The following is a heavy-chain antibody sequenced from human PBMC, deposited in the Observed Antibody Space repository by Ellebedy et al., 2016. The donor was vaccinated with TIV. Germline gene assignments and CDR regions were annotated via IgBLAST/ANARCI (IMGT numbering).Heavy chain of an antibody. CDR2: VTPFKGDT. CDR3: ARSDCGGDCSFDL. V-gene: IGHV1-45*02. D-gene: IGHD2-21*02. J-gene: IGHJ5*02. Sequence: SVKVSCKASGDTFTYRYLHWVRRAPGQALEWMGWVTPFKGDTNHSNKFHDILTFTRDRSMSTAYMELTGLRNEDTATYYCARSDCGGDCSFDLWGQGTPVTVSS. CDR1: GDTFTYRY.